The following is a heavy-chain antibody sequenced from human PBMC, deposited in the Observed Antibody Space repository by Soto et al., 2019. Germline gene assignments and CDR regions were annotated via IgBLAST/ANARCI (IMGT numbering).Heavy chain of an antibody. CDR1: GFTFSSYA. Sequence: QVQLVESGGGVVQPGRSLRLSCAASGFTFSSYAMHWVRQAPGKGLEWVAVISYDGSNKYYADSVKGRFTISRDNSKNTLYLQMNSLRAEDTAVYYCARLDGDSLNYYYYYGMDVWGQGTTVTVSS. CDR3: ARLDGDSLNYYYYYGMDV. J-gene: IGHJ6*02. V-gene: IGHV3-30-3*01. CDR2: ISYDGSNK. D-gene: IGHD4-17*01.